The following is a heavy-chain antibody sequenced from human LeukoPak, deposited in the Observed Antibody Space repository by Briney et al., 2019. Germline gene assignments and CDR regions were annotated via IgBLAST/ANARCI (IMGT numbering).Heavy chain of an antibody. V-gene: IGHV3-33*01. CDR1: GFTFSSHG. D-gene: IGHD5-12*01. Sequence: GGSLRLSCAASGFTFSSHGMHWVRQAPGKGLEWVAVIWYDGSNKYYADSVRGRFTISRDNSKNTLYLQMNSLRAEDTAVYYCARDSSGYDCLDYWGQGTLVTVSS. CDR3: ARDSSGYDCLDY. CDR2: IWYDGSNK. J-gene: IGHJ4*02.